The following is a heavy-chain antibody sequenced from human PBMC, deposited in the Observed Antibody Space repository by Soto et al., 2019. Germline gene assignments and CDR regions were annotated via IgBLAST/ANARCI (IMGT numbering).Heavy chain of an antibody. CDR1: GFSFNRYA. J-gene: IGHJ1*01. CDR3: AKDDVSGDGLWLVSD. Sequence: PXGSLILSCVASGFSFNRYAMIWVRQAPGKGQEWVSGITGSGGSIEYAASVKGRFTISRDNSKNTVYLQMDYLRAEDTAMYYCAKDDVSGDGLWLVSDWGQGSPVTVSS. V-gene: IGHV3-23*01. CDR2: ITGSGGSI. D-gene: IGHD2-21*02.